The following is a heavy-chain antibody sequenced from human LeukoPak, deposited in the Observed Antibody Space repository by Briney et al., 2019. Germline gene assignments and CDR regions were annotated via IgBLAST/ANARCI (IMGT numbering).Heavy chain of an antibody. CDR2: ISAYNGNT. Sequence: ASVKVSCKASGYTFTSYGISWVRQAPGQGLEWMGWISAYNGNTNYAQKFQGRVTMTRDTSISTAYMELSRLRSDDTAVYYCARKGRTRRDGFDYWGQGTLVTVSS. CDR3: ARKGRTRRDGFDY. J-gene: IGHJ4*02. D-gene: IGHD1-14*01. CDR1: GYTFTSYG. V-gene: IGHV1-18*01.